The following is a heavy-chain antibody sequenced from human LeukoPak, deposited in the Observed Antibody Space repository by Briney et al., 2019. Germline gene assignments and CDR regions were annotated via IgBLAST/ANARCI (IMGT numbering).Heavy chain of an antibody. D-gene: IGHD2-2*01. Sequence: PETLSHTCAVPVGSLSGYYWSWIRPPPGKGLEWIGEINHSGSTNYNPSLQSRVTISADTTKNQLSLKLSSVTAADTAVYYCARPRPYCSRTSCYFDYWGQGTLVTVSS. J-gene: IGHJ4*02. CDR2: INHSGST. CDR3: ARPRPYCSRTSCYFDY. V-gene: IGHV4-34*01. CDR1: VGSLSGYY.